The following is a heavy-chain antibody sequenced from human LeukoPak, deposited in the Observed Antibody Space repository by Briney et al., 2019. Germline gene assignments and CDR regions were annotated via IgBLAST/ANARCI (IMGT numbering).Heavy chain of an antibody. Sequence: PSETLSLTCTVSGGSISSYYWSWIRQPPGKGLEWIGYIYYSGSTNYNPSLKSRVTISVDTSKNQFSLKLSSVTAADTAVYYCARPNYYDSRAFDIWGQGTMVTVSS. V-gene: IGHV4-59*08. D-gene: IGHD3-22*01. CDR2: IYYSGST. J-gene: IGHJ3*02. CDR1: GGSISSYY. CDR3: ARPNYYDSRAFDI.